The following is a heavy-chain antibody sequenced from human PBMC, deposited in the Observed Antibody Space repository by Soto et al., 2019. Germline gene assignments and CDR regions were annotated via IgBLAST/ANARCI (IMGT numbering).Heavy chain of an antibody. CDR1: GYSFTTYG. CDR3: GRVGSSSSPIDY. V-gene: IGHV1-18*01. J-gene: IGHJ4*02. Sequence: QVQLLQSGPEVRKPGASVAVSCKTSGYSFTTYGISWVRQAPGQGLEWMGWISGYDGHTNHAQKLQGRVTLSTDTSTTTAYMEVRSLRSDDTAVYYCGRVGSSSSPIDYWGPGTLVTVSS. CDR2: ISGYDGHT. D-gene: IGHD6-6*01.